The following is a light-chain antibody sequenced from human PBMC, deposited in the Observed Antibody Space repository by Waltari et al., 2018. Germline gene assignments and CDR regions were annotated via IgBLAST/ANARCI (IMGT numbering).Light chain of an antibody. Sequence: DIKMTQSPSSLSASVGDRVTITCRASENVNNYLNWYQQKPGKAPKLLIYKASTLQSGVPSRFSGSGSGTDYTFTISSLQSEDVATYYCQHNYGTPYSFGQGTKVEIK. V-gene: IGKV1-39*01. J-gene: IGKJ2*03. CDR1: ENVNNY. CDR3: QHNYGTPYS. CDR2: KAS.